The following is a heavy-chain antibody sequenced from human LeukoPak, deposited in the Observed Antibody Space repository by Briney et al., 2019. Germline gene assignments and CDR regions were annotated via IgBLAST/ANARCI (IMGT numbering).Heavy chain of an antibody. CDR2: IRYDGSNK. Sequence: GGSLRLSCAASGFTFSSYGMHWVRQAPGKGLEWVAFIRYDGSNKYYADSVKGRFTISRDNSKNTLYLQMNSLRAEDTAVYYCAKDGRPKRGCSSTSCLNYLDYWGQETLVTVSS. D-gene: IGHD2-2*01. V-gene: IGHV3-30*02. CDR1: GFTFSSYG. J-gene: IGHJ4*02. CDR3: AKDGRPKRGCSSTSCLNYLDY.